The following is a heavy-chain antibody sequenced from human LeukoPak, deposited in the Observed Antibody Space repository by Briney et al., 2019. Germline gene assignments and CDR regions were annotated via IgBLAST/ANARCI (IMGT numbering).Heavy chain of an antibody. Sequence: PGGSLRLSCAASGFTFSSYWMSWVRQAPGKGLEWVANIKKDGSEKYYVDSVKGRFTISRDNAKKSLYLQMNSLGAEDTAVYYCAISYGSGRSIWGQGTMVTVSS. CDR2: IKKDGSEK. J-gene: IGHJ3*02. CDR1: GFTFSSYW. CDR3: AISYGSGRSI. V-gene: IGHV3-7*01. D-gene: IGHD3-10*01.